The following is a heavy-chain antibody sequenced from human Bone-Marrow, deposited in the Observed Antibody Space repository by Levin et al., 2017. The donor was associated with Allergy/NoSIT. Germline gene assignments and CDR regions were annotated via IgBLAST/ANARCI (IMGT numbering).Heavy chain of an antibody. CDR2: IKPDGSEQ. CDR1: GFTFSGHY. Sequence: GGSLRLSCAASGFTFSGHYMSWVRQAPGKGLEWVAKIKPDGSEQSYVDSVKGRFSISRDNAENSLYLQMDSLRAEDTAVYYCAREIYWGFDVWGRGTVVTISS. CDR3: AREIYWGFDV. V-gene: IGHV3-7*01. J-gene: IGHJ2*01.